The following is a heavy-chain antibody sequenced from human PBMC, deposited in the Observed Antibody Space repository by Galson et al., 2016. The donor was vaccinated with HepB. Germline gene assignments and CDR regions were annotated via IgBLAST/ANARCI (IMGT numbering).Heavy chain of an antibody. CDR3: ARSYDAGSYYSVGHEYFHV. V-gene: IGHV4-59*01. D-gene: IGHD3-22*01. Sequence: LSLTCTVSGGSMTNYHWSWIRQTPGRGLEWIAYIDYRGRTDYNPSLKSRVTISQDTSKNLLSLKLNSVTAADTAVYFCARSYDAGSYYSVGHEYFHVWGQGTLVTVSS. CDR1: GGSMTNYH. CDR2: IDYRGRT. J-gene: IGHJ1*01.